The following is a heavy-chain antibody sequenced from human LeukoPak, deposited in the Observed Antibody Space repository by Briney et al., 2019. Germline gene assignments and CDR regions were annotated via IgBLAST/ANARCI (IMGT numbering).Heavy chain of an antibody. Sequence: GGSLRLSCAASGFTFSSYAMSWVRQAPGKGLEWVSAISGSGGSTYYADSVKGRFTISRDNSKNTLYPQMNSLRAEDTAVYYCAKERHSYDFWSGYYPDWGQGTLVTVSS. CDR3: AKERHSYDFWSGYYPD. V-gene: IGHV3-23*01. J-gene: IGHJ4*02. CDR2: ISGSGGST. CDR1: GFTFSSYA. D-gene: IGHD3-3*01.